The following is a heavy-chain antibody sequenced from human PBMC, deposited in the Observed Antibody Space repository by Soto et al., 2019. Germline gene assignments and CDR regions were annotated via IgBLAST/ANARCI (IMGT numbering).Heavy chain of an antibody. CDR1: GFTFSNYG. D-gene: IGHD6-19*01. J-gene: IGHJ4*02. V-gene: IGHV3-33*01. CDR3: ARAQLQGLVDY. CDR2: IWHDGTNK. Sequence: QVQLVESGGGVVQPGRSLRLSCAASGFTFSNYGMNWVRQAPGKGLEWVAVIWHDGTNKYYAESVKGRFTISRDDSKNTLYLQMNSLRVEDTAVYYCARAQLQGLVDYWGQGTLVTVSS.